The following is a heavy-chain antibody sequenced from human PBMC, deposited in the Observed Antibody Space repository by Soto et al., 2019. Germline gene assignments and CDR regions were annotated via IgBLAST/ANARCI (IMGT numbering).Heavy chain of an antibody. CDR3: AREDPWSANADDMDV. D-gene: IGHD3-3*01. J-gene: IGHJ6*02. CDR1: GFTFRSYS. Sequence: GGSLRLSCVASGFTFRSYSLNWVRQAPGKGLEWVSYISSSSGTIYYADSVKGRFTISRDNAENSLYLQMNSLRDDDTAVYYCAREDPWSANADDMDVWGQGTTVTVSS. CDR2: ISSSSGTI. V-gene: IGHV3-48*02.